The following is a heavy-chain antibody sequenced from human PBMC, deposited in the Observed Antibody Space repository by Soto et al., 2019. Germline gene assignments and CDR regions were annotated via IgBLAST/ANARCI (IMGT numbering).Heavy chain of an antibody. V-gene: IGHV3-48*02. D-gene: IGHD2-15*01. CDR2: INSGSSTI. CDR3: ARDAPRCSGGSCFDF. Sequence: EVQLVESGGGLVQPGGSLRLSCAASGFTFSSYSMNWVRQAPGKGLEWVSYINSGSSTIYYADSVKGRFTISRDNAKNSLYLQMNSLRDEDTAVYYCARDAPRCSGGSCFDFWGQGTLATVSS. CDR1: GFTFSSYS. J-gene: IGHJ4*02.